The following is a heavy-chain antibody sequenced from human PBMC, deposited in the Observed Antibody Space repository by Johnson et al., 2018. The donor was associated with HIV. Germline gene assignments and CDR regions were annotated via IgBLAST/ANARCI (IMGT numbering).Heavy chain of an antibody. D-gene: IGHD6-13*01. V-gene: IGHV3-7*01. CDR1: GFTFSSYW. CDR2: IKQDGSNK. J-gene: IGHJ3*02. Sequence: VQLVESGGGLVQPGGSLRLSCAASGFTFSSYWMSWVRQAPGKGLEWVANIKQDGSNKYYADSVKGRFTISRDNSKNTLYLQMNSLKVEDTAVYYCARDKGSWFDDAFDIWGQGTMVTVSS. CDR3: ARDKGSWFDDAFDI.